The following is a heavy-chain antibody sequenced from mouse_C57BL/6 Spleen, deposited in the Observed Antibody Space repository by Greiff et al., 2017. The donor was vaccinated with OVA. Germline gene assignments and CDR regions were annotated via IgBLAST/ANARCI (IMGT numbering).Heavy chain of an antibody. CDR2: IDPETGGT. Sequence: QVQLQQSGAELVRPGVSVTLSCKASGYTFTDYEMHWVKQTPVHGLEWIGAIDPETGGTAYNQKFKGKAILTADESSSTAYMELRSLTSEDSAVYYCTEGIYHWGQGTLVTVSA. V-gene: IGHV1-15*01. CDR3: TEGIYH. CDR1: GYTFTDYE. D-gene: IGHD2-1*01. J-gene: IGHJ3*01.